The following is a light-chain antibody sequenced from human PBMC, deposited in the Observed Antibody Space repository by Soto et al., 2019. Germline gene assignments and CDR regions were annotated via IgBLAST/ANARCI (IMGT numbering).Light chain of an antibody. CDR2: GAS. CDR3: QQYGDWPAET. CDR1: QSVSRN. V-gene: IGKV3-15*01. J-gene: IGKJ2*01. Sequence: EVVLTQSPATLSVSPGDRATLSCRASQSVSRNLAWYQQKPGQAPRLLIYGASTRSTGVPARFSGSGSATEFTLSLSSLQSEDVAVYYCQQYGDWPAETFGQGTKREI.